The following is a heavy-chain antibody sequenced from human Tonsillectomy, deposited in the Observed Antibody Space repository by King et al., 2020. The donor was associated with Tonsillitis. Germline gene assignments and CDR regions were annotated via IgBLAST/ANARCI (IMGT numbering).Heavy chain of an antibody. J-gene: IGHJ4*02. Sequence: VQLQESGPGLVKPSETLSLTCTVSDDSITGYYWSWIRQPAGKGLEWIGRFYSSGSTNYNPSLKSRVTMSVDTSKNQFSLRLNSVTAADSAVYYCARDYYDTSGYSSFYFDYWGQGILVTVSS. CDR3: ARDYYDTSGYSSFYFDY. CDR1: DDSITGYY. D-gene: IGHD3-22*01. CDR2: FYSSGST. V-gene: IGHV4-4*07.